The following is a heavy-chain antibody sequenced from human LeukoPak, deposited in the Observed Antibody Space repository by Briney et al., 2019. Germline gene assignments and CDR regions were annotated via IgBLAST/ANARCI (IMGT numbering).Heavy chain of an antibody. D-gene: IGHD1-26*01. CDR2: ISWNSGSI. CDR1: GFTFDDYA. CDR3: AKDYGSRSGTFDAFDI. V-gene: IGHV3-9*03. J-gene: IGHJ3*02. Sequence: PGGSLRLSCAASGFTFDDYAMHWVRQAPGKGLEWVAGISWNSGSIGYADSVKGRFTISRDNAKNSLYLQMNSLRAEDMALYYCAKDYGSRSGTFDAFDIWGQGTMVTVSS.